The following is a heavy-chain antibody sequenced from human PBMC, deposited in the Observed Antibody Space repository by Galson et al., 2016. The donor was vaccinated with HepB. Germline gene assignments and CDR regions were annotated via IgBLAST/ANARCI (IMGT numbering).Heavy chain of an antibody. D-gene: IGHD3-10*01. Sequence: SVKVSCKASGGTFNSYDITWVRQAPGQGLEWMGGIIPIFGTTNYAQKFQGRVTITADESTRTAYMELSSLRSEDTAVYYCTRCPIWFGTQYAMDVWGQGTTVIVSS. CDR3: TRCPIWFGTQYAMDV. CDR2: IIPIFGTT. CDR1: GGTFNSYD. J-gene: IGHJ6*02. V-gene: IGHV1-69*13.